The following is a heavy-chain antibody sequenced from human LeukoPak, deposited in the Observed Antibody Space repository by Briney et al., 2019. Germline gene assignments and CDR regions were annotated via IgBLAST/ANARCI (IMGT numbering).Heavy chain of an antibody. CDR1: GGSFSGYY. D-gene: IGHD3-22*01. CDR3: ASGSSAKADY. J-gene: IGHJ4*02. V-gene: IGHV4-34*01. Sequence: TSETLSLTCAVYGGSFSGYYWSWIRQPPGKGLEWIGEINHSGSTNYNPSLKSRVTISVDTSKNQFSLKLSSVTAADTAVYYCASGSSAKADYWGQGTLVTVSS. CDR2: INHSGST.